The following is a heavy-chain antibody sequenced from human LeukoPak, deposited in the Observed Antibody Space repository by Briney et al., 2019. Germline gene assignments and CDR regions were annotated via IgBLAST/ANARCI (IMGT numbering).Heavy chain of an antibody. V-gene: IGHV3-74*01. CDR3: ARGTRRGYSGYGDADAFDI. D-gene: IGHD5-12*01. J-gene: IGHJ3*02. Sequence: PGGSLRLSCAASGFTFSSYWMHWVRQAPGEGLVWVSRINSDGSSTSYADSVKGRFTISRDNAKNTLYLQMNSLRAEDTAVYYCARGTRRGYSGYGDADAFDIWGQGTMVTVSS. CDR1: GFTFSSYW. CDR2: INSDGSST.